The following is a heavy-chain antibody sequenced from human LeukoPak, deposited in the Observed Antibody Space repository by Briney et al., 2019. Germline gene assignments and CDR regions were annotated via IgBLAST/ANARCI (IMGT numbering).Heavy chain of an antibody. V-gene: IGHV4-31*03. CDR2: IYYSGST. CDR3: ARERGRDCSGGSCRWYYFDY. Sequence: PSETLSLTCTVSGGSISSGGYYWSWIRQHPGKGLEWIGYIYYSGSTYYNPSLKSRVTISVDTSKNQFSLKLSSVTAADTAVYYCARERGRDCSGGSCRWYYFDYWGQGTLVTVSS. D-gene: IGHD2-15*01. J-gene: IGHJ4*02. CDR1: GGSISSGGYY.